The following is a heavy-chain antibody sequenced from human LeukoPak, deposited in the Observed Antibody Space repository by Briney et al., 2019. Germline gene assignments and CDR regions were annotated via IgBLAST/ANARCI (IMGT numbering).Heavy chain of an antibody. J-gene: IGHJ5*02. D-gene: IGHD6-13*01. CDR1: GGTFISYA. V-gene: IGHV1-69*05. CDR3: AHTRIIYSSSSSGYWFDP. CDR2: IIPIFGTA. Sequence: SVTVSCKASGGTFISYAISWVRQAPGQGLEWMGGIIPIFGTANYAQKFQGRVTITTDESTSTAYMGLSSLRSEDTAVYYCAHTRIIYSSSSSGYWFDPWGQGTLVTVSS.